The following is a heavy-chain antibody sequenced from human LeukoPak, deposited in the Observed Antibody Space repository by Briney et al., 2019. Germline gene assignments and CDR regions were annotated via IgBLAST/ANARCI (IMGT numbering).Heavy chain of an antibody. V-gene: IGHV1-8*02. CDR2: MYPNSGNT. D-gene: IGHD3-3*01. CDR3: ARSITIFGVAIGY. CDR1: GYTFTSYD. J-gene: IGHJ4*02. Sequence: GASVKVSCKASGYTFTSYDINWVRQATGQGLGWVGWMYPNSGNTGYTQKFQGRVTMTRNTSISTAYMELSSLRSEDTAVYYCARSITIFGVAIGYWGQGTLVTVSS.